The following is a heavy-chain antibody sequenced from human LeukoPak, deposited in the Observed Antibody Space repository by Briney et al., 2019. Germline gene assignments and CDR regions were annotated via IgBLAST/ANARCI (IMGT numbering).Heavy chain of an antibody. V-gene: IGHV3-30*02. CDR3: AKVMPPGRIRFYSYYMDV. CDR1: GFSFSGYG. Sequence: GGSLGLSCAASGFSFSGYGMHWVRQAPGKGLEWVAFIRYDGSNEYYADSVKGRFTISRDKSKNTLSLQMNGLRVEDTAVYYCAKVMPPGRIRFYSYYMDVWGKGTTVSVSS. D-gene: IGHD2-15*01. J-gene: IGHJ6*03. CDR2: IRYDGSNE.